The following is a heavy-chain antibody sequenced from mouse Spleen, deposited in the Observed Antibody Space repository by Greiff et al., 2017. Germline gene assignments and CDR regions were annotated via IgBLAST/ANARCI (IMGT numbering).Heavy chain of an antibody. CDR2: ISSGGSYT. CDR1: GFTFSSYT. CDR3: ARGDRYLDY. V-gene: IGHV5-9-1*01. D-gene: IGHD2-14*01. Sequence: EVMLVESGGGLVKPGGSLKLSCAASGFTFSSYTMSWVRQTPEKRLEWVATISSGGSYTYYPDTVTGRFTISRDNAKNTLYLEMSSLRSEDTAMYYCARGDRYLDYWGQGTTLTVSS. J-gene: IGHJ2*01.